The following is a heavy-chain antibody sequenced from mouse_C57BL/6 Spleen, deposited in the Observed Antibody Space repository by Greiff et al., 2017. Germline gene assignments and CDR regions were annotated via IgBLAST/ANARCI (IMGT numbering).Heavy chain of an antibody. V-gene: IGHV1-50*01. CDR2: IDPSDSYT. J-gene: IGHJ3*01. CDR1: GYTFTSYW. D-gene: IGHD2-5*01. Sequence: QVQLQQPGAELVKPGASVKLSCKASGYTFTSYWMQWVKQRPGQGLEWIGEIDPSDSYTNYNQKFKGKATLTVDTSSSTAYMQLSSLTSEDSAVYYCVYSNSWFAYWGQGTLVTVS. CDR3: VYSNSWFAY.